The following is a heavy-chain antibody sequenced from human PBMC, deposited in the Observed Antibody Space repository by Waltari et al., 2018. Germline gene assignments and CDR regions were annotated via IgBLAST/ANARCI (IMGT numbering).Heavy chain of an antibody. CDR1: GDSMTENYW. V-gene: IGHV4-4*02. D-gene: IGHD2-15*01. J-gene: IGHJ4*02. CDR2: IHRGGGT. CDR3: ARDRGRGLYFDS. Sequence: QLQLQQSGPGLVKPSESLSLTCGVSGDSMTENYWWSWVRQSPEKGLEWIGQIHRGGGTYYNPSLESRVSVSMDTSNNKFFLKLSSAIAADTAVYYCARDRGRGLYFDSWGQGTLVTVSP.